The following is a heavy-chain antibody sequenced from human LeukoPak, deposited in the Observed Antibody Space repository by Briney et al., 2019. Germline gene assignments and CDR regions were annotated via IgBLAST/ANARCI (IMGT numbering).Heavy chain of an antibody. CDR1: GGSFSGYY. J-gene: IGHJ4*02. CDR2: INHSGST. V-gene: IGHV4-34*01. Sequence: SETLSLTCAVYGGSFSGYYWSWIRQPPGKGLEWIGEINHSGSTNYNPSLKSRVTISVDTSKNQFSLKLSSVTAADTAVYYCARAEDYYDSSGYYSSYYFDYWGQGTLVTVSS. CDR3: ARAEDYYDSSGYYSSYYFDY. D-gene: IGHD3-22*01.